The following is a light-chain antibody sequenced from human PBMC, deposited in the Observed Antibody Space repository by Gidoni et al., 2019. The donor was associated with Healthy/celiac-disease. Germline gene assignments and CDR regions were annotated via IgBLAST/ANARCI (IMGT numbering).Light chain of an antibody. J-gene: IGKJ2*01. V-gene: IGKV3-15*01. CDR1: QRVSSN. CDR3: QQYNNWPPHT. Sequence: EIVMTQSPATLSVSPGERATLSCRASQRVSSNLAWYQQKPGQAPRLLIYGASTRATGIPARFSCSGSGTEFTLTISSLQSEDFAVYYCQQYNNWPPHTFXQXTKLEIK. CDR2: GAS.